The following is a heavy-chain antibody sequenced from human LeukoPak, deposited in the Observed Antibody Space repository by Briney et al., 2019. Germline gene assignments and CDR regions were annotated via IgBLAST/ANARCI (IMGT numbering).Heavy chain of an antibody. J-gene: IGHJ4*02. CDR3: AREGAYCSSTSCPIDY. V-gene: IGHV3-21*01. CDR2: ISSSSSYI. Sequence: PGGSLRLSCAASGFTFSSYSMNWVRQAPGKGLEWVSSISSSSSYIYYADSVKGRFTISRDNAKNSLYLQMNSLRAEDTAVYYCAREGAYCSSTSCPIDYWGQGTLVTVSS. CDR1: GFTFSSYS. D-gene: IGHD2-2*01.